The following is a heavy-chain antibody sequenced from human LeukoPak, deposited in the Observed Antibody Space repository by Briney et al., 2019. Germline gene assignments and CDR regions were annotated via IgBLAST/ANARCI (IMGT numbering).Heavy chain of an antibody. J-gene: IGHJ4*02. CDR1: GFTFSNYA. D-gene: IGHD6-19*01. Sequence: QAGGSLRLSCAASGFTFSNYAMTWVRQAPGKGLEWVSTISGSGGDTYYADSVKGRFTISRDNSKNTLYVQMNSLRVEDTAVYYCAKEGGSGPRRGYWGQGTLVTVSS. CDR2: ISGSGGDT. CDR3: AKEGGSGPRRGY. V-gene: IGHV3-23*01.